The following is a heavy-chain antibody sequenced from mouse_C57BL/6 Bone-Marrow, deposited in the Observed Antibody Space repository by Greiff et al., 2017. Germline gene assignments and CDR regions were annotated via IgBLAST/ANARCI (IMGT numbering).Heavy chain of an antibody. J-gene: IGHJ4*01. Sequence: QVQLQQPGAELVMPGASVKLSCKASGYTFTSYWMHWVKQRPGQGLEWIGEIDPSDSYTNYNQKFKGKSTLTVDKSSSTAYMQLSSLTSEDSAVYYCARGAYYYSNFYAMDYWGQGTSVTVSS. CDR1: GYTFTSYW. CDR3: ARGAYYYSNFYAMDY. CDR2: IDPSDSYT. V-gene: IGHV1-69*01. D-gene: IGHD2-5*01.